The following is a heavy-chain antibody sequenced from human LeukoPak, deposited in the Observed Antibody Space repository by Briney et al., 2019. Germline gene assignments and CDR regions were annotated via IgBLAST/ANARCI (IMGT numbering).Heavy chain of an antibody. CDR3: AKCSGWFVRGKDYYYYYMDV. J-gene: IGHJ6*03. Sequence: ASVKVSCKASGYTFTGYYMHWVRQAPGQGLEWMGWINPNSGGTNYAQKFQGGVTMTRDTSISTAYMELSRLRSDDTAVYYCAKCSGWFVRGKDYYYYYMDVWGKGTTVTVSS. D-gene: IGHD6-19*01. CDR1: GYTFTGYY. V-gene: IGHV1-2*02. CDR2: INPNSGGT.